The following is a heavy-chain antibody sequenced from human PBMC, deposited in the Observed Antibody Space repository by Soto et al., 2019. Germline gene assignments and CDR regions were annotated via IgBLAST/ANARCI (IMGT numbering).Heavy chain of an antibody. D-gene: IGHD6-13*01. CDR3: ASSIAAAGTEGYNWFDP. V-gene: IGHV4-38-2*01. J-gene: IGHJ5*02. CDR2: IYHSGST. Sequence: SETLSLTCAVSGYSISSGYYWGWIRQPPGKGLEWIGSIYHSGSTYYNPSLKSRVTISVDTSKNQFSLKLSSVTAADTAVYYCASSIAAAGTEGYNWFDPWGQGTLVTVSS. CDR1: GYSISSGYY.